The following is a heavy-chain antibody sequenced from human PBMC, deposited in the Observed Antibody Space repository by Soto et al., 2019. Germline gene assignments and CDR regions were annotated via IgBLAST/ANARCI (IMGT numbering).Heavy chain of an antibody. CDR3: VGGQYYFDY. J-gene: IGHJ4*02. CDR2: ISYDGSNK. Sequence: QVQLVESGGGVVQPGRSLRLSCAASGFPFSSYGMHWVREAPGKGLVWVAVISYDGSNKYYADSVKGRYTISRDNSASTLYLQMNSLRPEETALYYCVGGQYYFDYRGQGTLVTFSP. D-gene: IGHD3-10*01. V-gene: IGHV3-30*03. CDR1: GFPFSSYG.